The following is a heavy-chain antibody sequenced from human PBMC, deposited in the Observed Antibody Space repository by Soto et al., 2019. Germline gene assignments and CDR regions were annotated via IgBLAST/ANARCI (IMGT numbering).Heavy chain of an antibody. CDR2: IYTGGTT. CDR1: GFTVTINY. V-gene: IGHV3-53*01. J-gene: IGHJ4*02. Sequence: EVQVVESGGGLIQPGGSLRLSCAVSGFTVTINYMSWVRQAPGKGLEWVSVIYTGGTTFYADSVKGRFTISRDTSRNTLYLQMNSLRGEDTAVYYCHGYGDWGQGTLVTVSS. CDR3: HGYGD. D-gene: IGHD5-12*01.